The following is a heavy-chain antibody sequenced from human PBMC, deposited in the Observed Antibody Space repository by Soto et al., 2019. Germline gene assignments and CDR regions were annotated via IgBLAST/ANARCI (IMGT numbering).Heavy chain of an antibody. CDR2: IYYSGST. V-gene: IGHV4-31*02. CDR1: GVTSSSVGCC. CDR3: AREDGGNFDY. Sequence: SETLPVTWTVAGVTSSSVGCCWSWISQHPGKGLEWIGYIYYSGSTYYNPSLKSRVTISVDTSKNQFSLKLSSVTAADTAVYYCAREDGGNFDYWGHGTLVTVSS. D-gene: IGHD2-15*01. J-gene: IGHJ4*01.